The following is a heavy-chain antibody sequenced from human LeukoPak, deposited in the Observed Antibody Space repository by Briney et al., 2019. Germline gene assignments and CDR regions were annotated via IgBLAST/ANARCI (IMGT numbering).Heavy chain of an antibody. CDR3: VRLRRNSDTSGYYYYYDS. J-gene: IGHJ4*02. CDR1: GYTFSSFS. Sequence: KPGGSLRLSCAASGYTFSSFSINWVRQAPGKGLEWVSSISVRSNYIYYADSVRGRFTISRDDARDSLYLQMNSLRAEDTAVYYCVRLRRNSDTSGYYYYYDSWGQGTLVTVSS. CDR2: ISVRSNYI. D-gene: IGHD3-22*01. V-gene: IGHV3-21*01.